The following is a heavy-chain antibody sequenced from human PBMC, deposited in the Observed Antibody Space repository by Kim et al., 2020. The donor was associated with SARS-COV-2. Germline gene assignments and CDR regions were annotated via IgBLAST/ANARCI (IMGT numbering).Heavy chain of an antibody. V-gene: IGHV1-24*01. D-gene: IGHD6-13*01. Sequence: ASVKVSCKVSEYTLTEISIHWVRQAPGKGLEWMGGSDPEDDETIYAQKFQGRVTMTEDPSTNTAYMELSSLRSGDTAMYYCATPGIPIAGSLYYFDYWGQGTLVTVSS. CDR2: SDPEDDET. CDR3: ATPGIPIAGSLYYFDY. CDR1: EYTLTEIS. J-gene: IGHJ4*02.